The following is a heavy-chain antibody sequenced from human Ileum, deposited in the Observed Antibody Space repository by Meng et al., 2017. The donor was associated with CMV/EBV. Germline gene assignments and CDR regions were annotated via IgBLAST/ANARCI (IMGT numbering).Heavy chain of an antibody. CDR2: IITNTGGT. D-gene: IGHD1-1*01. Sequence: VSCKASGYTFTGYNMHWVRQAPGQGLEWMGRIITNTGGTNYAQKFQGRVTMTRDTSISTGYMELNSLRSDDTAVYYCARGHNFGFEYWGQGTLVTSPQ. V-gene: IGHV1-2*06. CDR3: ARGHNFGFEY. CDR1: GYTFTGYN. J-gene: IGHJ4*02.